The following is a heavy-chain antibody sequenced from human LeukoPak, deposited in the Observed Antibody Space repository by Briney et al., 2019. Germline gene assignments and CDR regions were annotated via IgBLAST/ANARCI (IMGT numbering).Heavy chain of an antibody. J-gene: IGHJ4*02. CDR3: ARDHQGPLVDY. CDR1: GFTFSSYW. Sequence: PGGSLRLSCAAPGFTFSSYWMSWVRQAPGKGLEWVANIKQDGSEKYYVDSVKGRFTISRDNAKNSLYLQMNSLRAEDTAVYYCARDHQGPLVDYWGQGTLVTVSS. CDR2: IKQDGSEK. V-gene: IGHV3-7*01.